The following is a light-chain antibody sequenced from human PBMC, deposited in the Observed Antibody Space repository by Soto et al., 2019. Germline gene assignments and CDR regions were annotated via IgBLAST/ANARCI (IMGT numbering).Light chain of an antibody. CDR3: LSYTTSSAYV. Sequence: QSVLTQPASVSGSPGQSIIISCSGTSSDVGGYNLVSWYRQHPGNAPKLLIYEATSRPSGVSNRFSGSKSGNTASLTISGLQAEDEADNYCLSYTTSSAYVFGSGPKVTV. CDR2: EAT. V-gene: IGLV2-14*01. CDR1: SSDVGGYNL. J-gene: IGLJ1*01.